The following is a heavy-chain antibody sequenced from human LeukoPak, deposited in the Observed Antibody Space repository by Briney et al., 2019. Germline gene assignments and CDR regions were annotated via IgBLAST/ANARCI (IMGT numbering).Heavy chain of an antibody. J-gene: IGHJ4*02. D-gene: IGHD3-22*01. CDR1: GFTFSSYG. CDR2: IQQDGSEK. CDR3: ARDIGGPQSSGYPYYFDY. V-gene: IGHV3-7*01. Sequence: PGGTLRLSCAASGFTFSSYGMNWVRQAPGKGLEWVANIQQDGSEKYYVDSVKGRFTISRDNAKNSLYLQMNSLRAEDTAVYYCARDIGGPQSSGYPYYFDYWGQGTLVTVSS.